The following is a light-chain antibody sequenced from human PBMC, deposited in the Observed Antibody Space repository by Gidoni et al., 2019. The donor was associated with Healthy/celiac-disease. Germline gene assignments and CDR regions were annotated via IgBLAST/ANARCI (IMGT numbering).Light chain of an antibody. CDR3: QQRSNWWT. CDR2: DAS. V-gene: IGKV3-11*01. Sequence: EIVLTQSPATLSLSPGERATLSRRASQSVNSYLAWYQQKPGQAPRLLIYDASNRATGIPARFSGSGSGTDFTLTISSLEPEDFAVYYCQQRSNWWTFGQGTKVEIK. CDR1: QSVNSY. J-gene: IGKJ1*01.